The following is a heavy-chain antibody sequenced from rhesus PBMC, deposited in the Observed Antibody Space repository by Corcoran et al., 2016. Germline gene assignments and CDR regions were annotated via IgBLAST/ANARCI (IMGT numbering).Heavy chain of an antibody. CDR3: ARHEGYSYSSTGAFDF. J-gene: IGHJ3*01. D-gene: IGHD5-12*01. Sequence: QVQLQESGPGLVKPSETLSLTCAVSGGSISSSNWWSRIRQSPGKGLELVGYIYGDSGPPSYHPSLKTRVTISPAPSKNHFSLKLGSVTAAATAVYYCARHEGYSYSSTGAFDFWGQGLMVTVSS. V-gene: IGHV4-65*01. CDR1: GGSISSSNW. CDR2: IYGDSGPP.